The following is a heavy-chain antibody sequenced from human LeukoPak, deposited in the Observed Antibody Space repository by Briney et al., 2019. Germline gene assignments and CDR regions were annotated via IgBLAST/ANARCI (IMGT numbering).Heavy chain of an antibody. CDR1: GFTFDDYA. V-gene: IGHV3-9*03. Sequence: GGSLRLSCAASGFTFDDYAMHWVRQAPGKGLEWVSGISWNSGSIGYADSVKGRFTISRDNAKNSLYLQMNSLRAEDMALYYCAKASDSSGYDAFDIWGQGTMVTVSS. CDR2: ISWNSGSI. CDR3: AKASDSSGYDAFDI. J-gene: IGHJ3*02. D-gene: IGHD3-22*01.